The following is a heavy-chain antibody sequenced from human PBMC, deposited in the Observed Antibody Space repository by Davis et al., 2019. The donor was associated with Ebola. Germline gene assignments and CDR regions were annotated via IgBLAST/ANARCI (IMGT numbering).Heavy chain of an antibody. CDR2: FDPQNNDI. V-gene: IGHV1-24*01. CDR1: GYTFTIYA. CDR3: AAGGSRGGFDV. Sequence: AASVKVSCKASGYTFTIYAMHWVRQAPGQGLEWMGNFDPQNNDIIYAHKFEDRVTMTEDTSTHTAYMELSSLRSDDSAVYYCAAGGSRGGFDVWGQGTMVTVS. D-gene: IGHD1-26*01. J-gene: IGHJ3*01.